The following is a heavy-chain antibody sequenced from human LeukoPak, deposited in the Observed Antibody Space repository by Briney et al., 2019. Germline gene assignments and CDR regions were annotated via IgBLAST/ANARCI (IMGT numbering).Heavy chain of an antibody. CDR1: GFTFSSYA. CDR2: ISYDGSNK. D-gene: IGHD3-3*01. J-gene: IGHJ4*02. CDR3: ARAEGTIFGVVNPSYYFDY. V-gene: IGHV3-30-3*01. Sequence: GGSLRLSCAASGFTFSSYAMHWVRQAPGKGLEWVAVISYDGSNKYYADSVKGRFTISRDNSKNTLYLQMNSLRAEDTAVYYCARAEGTIFGVVNPSYYFDYWGQGTLVTVSS.